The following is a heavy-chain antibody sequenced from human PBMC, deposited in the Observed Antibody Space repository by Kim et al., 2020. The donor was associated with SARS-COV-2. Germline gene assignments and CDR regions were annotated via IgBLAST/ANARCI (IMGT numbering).Heavy chain of an antibody. V-gene: IGHV1-69*13. CDR3: ARGYSSGQKSTYYYYGMDV. D-gene: IGHD6-19*01. CDR1: GGTFSSYA. J-gene: IGHJ6*02. Sequence: SVKVSCKASGGTFSSYAISWVRQAPGQGLEWMGGIIPIFGTANYAQKFQGRVTITADESTSTAYMELSSLRSEDTAVYYCARGYSSGQKSTYYYYGMDVWGQGTTVTVSS. CDR2: IIPIFGTA.